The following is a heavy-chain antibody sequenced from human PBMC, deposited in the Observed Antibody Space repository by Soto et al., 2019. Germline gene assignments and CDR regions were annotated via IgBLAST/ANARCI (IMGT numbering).Heavy chain of an antibody. V-gene: IGHV3-30*03. CDR2: ISYDGSNK. CDR1: GFTFSSYG. J-gene: IGHJ6*02. Sequence: GGSLRLSCAASGFTFSSYGMHWVRQAPGKGLEWVAVISYDGSNKYYADSVKGRFTISRDNSNNTLYLQMNSLRAEDTAVYYCARGSKDYYGLDVWGQGTTVTVSS. CDR3: ARGSKDYYGLDV.